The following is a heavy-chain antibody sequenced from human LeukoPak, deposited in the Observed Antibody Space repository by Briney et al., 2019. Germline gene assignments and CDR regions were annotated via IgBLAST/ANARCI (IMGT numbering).Heavy chain of an antibody. CDR2: MNPNSGNT. D-gene: IGHD6-13*01. Sequence: ASVKVSCKASGYTFTSYDINWVRQATGQGLEWMGWMNPNSGNTGYAQKFQGRVTMTRNTSISTANMELSSLRSEDTAVYYCAREGQGAAAGTPDYWGQGTLVTVSS. CDR1: GYTFTSYD. CDR3: AREGQGAAAGTPDY. V-gene: IGHV1-8*01. J-gene: IGHJ4*02.